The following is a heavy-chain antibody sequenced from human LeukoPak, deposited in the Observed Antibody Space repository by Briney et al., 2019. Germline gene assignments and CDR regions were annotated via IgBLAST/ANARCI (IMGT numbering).Heavy chain of an antibody. CDR1: GGSISSSSYY. J-gene: IGHJ4*02. CDR3: ARLRLGDYYFDY. CDR2: IYYSGST. D-gene: IGHD4/OR15-4a*01. V-gene: IGHV4-39*01. Sequence: SETLSLTCTVSGGSISSSSYYWGWIRQPPGKGLEWIGNIYYSGSTYYNPSLKSRVTISVVTSKNQFSLKLSSVTAADTAVYYCARLRLGDYYFDYWGQGTLVTVSS.